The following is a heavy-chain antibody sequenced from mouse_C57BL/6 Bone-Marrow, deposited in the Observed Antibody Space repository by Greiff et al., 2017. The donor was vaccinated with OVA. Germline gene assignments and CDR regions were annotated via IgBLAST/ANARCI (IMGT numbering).Heavy chain of an antibody. CDR1: GFSLSTSGMG. J-gene: IGHJ3*01. CDR2: IYWDDDK. Sequence: QVTLKVSGPGISQSSQTLSLTCSFSGFSLSTSGMGVSWIRQPSGKGLEWLAHIYWDDDKRYNPSLKSRLTISKDTSRNQVFLKITSVDTADTATYYCAGSLHAGWFADWGQGTLVTVSA. V-gene: IGHV8-12*01. CDR3: AGSLHAGWFAD.